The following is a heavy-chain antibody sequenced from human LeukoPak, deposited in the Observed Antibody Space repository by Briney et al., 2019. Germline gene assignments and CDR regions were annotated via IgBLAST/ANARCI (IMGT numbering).Heavy chain of an antibody. V-gene: IGHV1-8*01. CDR3: ARGVGNDYGDFDDP. J-gene: IGHJ5*02. Sequence: ASVKVSCKASGYTFTSYDINWVRQATGQRLEWMGWMNPNSGNTGYAQKFQGRVTMTRNTSISTAYMELSSLRSEDTAVYYCARGVGNDYGDFDDPWGQGTLVTVSS. CDR1: GYTFTSYD. CDR2: MNPNSGNT. D-gene: IGHD4-17*01.